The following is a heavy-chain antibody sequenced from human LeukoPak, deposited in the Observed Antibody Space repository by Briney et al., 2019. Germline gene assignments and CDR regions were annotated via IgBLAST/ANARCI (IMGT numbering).Heavy chain of an antibody. CDR2: IYSGGST. J-gene: IGHJ4*02. Sequence: GGSPRLSCAASGFTVSSNYMSWVRQAPGKGLEWVSVIYSGGSTYYADSVKGRFTISRDNSKNTLYLQMNSLRAEDTAVYYCAKPPHRVVNTGALDYWGQGTLVTVSS. CDR3: AKPPHRVVNTGALDY. D-gene: IGHD3-22*01. CDR1: GFTVSSNY. V-gene: IGHV3-53*05.